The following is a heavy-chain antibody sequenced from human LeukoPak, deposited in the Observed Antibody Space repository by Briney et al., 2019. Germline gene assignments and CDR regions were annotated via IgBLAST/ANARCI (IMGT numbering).Heavy chain of an antibody. Sequence: GGSLRLSCAASGFTFRRYGMSWVRQAPEKGLEWVSAISGSGGSTYYADSVKGRFTISRDNSKNTLYLQMNSLRAEDTALYYCAREGGSGWYSGWFDPWGQGTLVTVSS. J-gene: IGHJ5*02. D-gene: IGHD6-19*01. CDR1: GFTFRRYG. CDR3: AREGGSGWYSGWFDP. V-gene: IGHV3-23*01. CDR2: ISGSGGST.